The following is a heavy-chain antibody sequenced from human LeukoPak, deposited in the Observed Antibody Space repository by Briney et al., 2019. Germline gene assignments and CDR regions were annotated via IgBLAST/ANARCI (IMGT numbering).Heavy chain of an antibody. D-gene: IGHD6-13*01. CDR1: GYSFTTYW. J-gene: IGHJ4*02. V-gene: IGHV5-51*01. CDR2: IYPGDSET. Sequence: GESLKISCKASGYSFTTYWIGWVRQMPGKGLEWMGIIYPGDSETRYSPSFQGLVTISADKSISTAYLQWSSLKASDTAMYYCARHLAAAGYNDYWGQGTLVTVSS. CDR3: ARHLAAAGYNDY.